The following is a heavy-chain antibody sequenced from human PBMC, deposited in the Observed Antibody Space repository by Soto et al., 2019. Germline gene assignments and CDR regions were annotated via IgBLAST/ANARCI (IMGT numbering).Heavy chain of an antibody. CDR3: VIPRIMSKPY. J-gene: IGHJ4*02. CDR2: ISNYNGNT. Sequence: QVQLVQSEAEVKKPGASVRVSCKASGYTFTSYAINWVRQAPGQGLEWMGWISNYNGNTKFAQKFQGRVTMTTDTSTATAYMELRSLRSNDTAVYYCVIPRIMSKPYWGQGTLVTVSS. V-gene: IGHV1-18*01. D-gene: IGHD3-16*01. CDR1: GYTFTSYA.